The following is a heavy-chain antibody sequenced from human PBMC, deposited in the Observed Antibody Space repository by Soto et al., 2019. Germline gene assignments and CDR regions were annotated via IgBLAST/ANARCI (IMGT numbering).Heavy chain of an antibody. J-gene: IGHJ2*01. CDR3: ARRFGGVTSPFDL. CDR1: GGSISSGDYY. D-gene: IGHD3-16*01. Sequence: QVQLQELGPGLVKPSQTLSLTCTVSGGSISSGDYYWSWIRQPPGKGLEWIGYIYYSGSTYYNPSLKSRVTISVDTSKNQFSLKLSSVTAADTAVYYCARRFGGVTSPFDLWGRGTLVTVSS. V-gene: IGHV4-30-4*01. CDR2: IYYSGST.